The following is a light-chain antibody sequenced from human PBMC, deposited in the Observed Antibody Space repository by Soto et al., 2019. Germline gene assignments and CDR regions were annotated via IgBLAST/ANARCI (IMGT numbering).Light chain of an antibody. J-gene: IGKJ5*01. CDR2: RAS. CDR3: QQRSNWPPSIT. V-gene: IGKV3D-20*02. CDR1: QSVSSSY. Sequence: IVLTQSPGTLSLSPGERATLCCRSGQSVSSSYLAWYQQKSGQAPRLLISRASSRATGIPDRFSGSGSGTDFTLTISRLEPEDFAVYYCQQRSNWPPSITFGQGKRLEIK.